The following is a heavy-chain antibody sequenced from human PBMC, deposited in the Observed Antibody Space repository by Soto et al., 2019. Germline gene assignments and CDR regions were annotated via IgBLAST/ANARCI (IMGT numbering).Heavy chain of an antibody. V-gene: IGHV3-21*01. D-gene: IGHD2-8*01. CDR2: ISSGNSYI. Sequence: PGGSLRLSCVGSGFTFNNYIMTWVRQAPGKGLEWVSSISSGNSYIYYAESLKGRFTISRDDARNSLYLQMNNLRVDDTAVYYCVRDSLMRTSWGQGTLVTVSS. J-gene: IGHJ5*02. CDR1: GFTFNNYI. CDR3: VRDSLMRTS.